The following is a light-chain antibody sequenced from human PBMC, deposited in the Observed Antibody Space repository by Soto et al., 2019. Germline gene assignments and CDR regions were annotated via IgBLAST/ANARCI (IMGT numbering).Light chain of an antibody. CDR2: DAS. J-gene: IGKJ1*01. V-gene: IGKV1-5*01. CDR1: QTIGSW. CDR3: QKYNSYSGM. Sequence: DIQITHSPSTLSASVVDRVTVTFLASQTIGSWLAWYQQKPGRAPKLLIFDASSLESWVPSRFSGNGSGTEFTLTISGLQPDDFASYYCQKYNSYSGMFGQGTKVDIK.